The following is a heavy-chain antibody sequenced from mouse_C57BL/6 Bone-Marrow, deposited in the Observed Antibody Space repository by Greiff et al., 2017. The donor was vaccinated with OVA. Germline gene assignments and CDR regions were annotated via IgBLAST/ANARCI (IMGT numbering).Heavy chain of an antibody. V-gene: IGHV5-6*01. CDR2: ISSGGSYT. CDR3: ARPYYYGLYAMDY. CDR1: GFTFSSYG. D-gene: IGHD1-1*01. Sequence: EVKLVESGGDLVKPGGSLKLSCAASGFTFSSYGMSWVRQTPDKRLEWVATISSGGSYTYYPDSVKGRFTISRDNAKNTLYLQMSSRKSEDTAMYYCARPYYYGLYAMDYWGQGTSVTVSS. J-gene: IGHJ4*01.